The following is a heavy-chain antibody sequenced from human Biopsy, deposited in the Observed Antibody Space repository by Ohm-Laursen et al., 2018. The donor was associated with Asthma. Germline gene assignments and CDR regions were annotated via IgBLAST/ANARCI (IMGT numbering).Heavy chain of an antibody. J-gene: IGHJ4*02. CDR3: ARKAGSCISRTCYSLDF. CDR2: TNSVFGTT. Sequence: SSVKVSCKPLGGTFNTYVIGWVRQAPGEGLEWMGGTNSVFGTTTYPQKFQDRVTITADDSTSTVYMGLSSLRSEDTAVYYCARKAGSCISRTCYSLDFWGQGTLVTVSS. CDR1: GGTFNTYV. V-gene: IGHV1-69*01. D-gene: IGHD2-2*01.